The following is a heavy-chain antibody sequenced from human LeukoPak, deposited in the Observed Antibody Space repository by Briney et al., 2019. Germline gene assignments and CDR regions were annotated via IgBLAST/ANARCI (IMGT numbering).Heavy chain of an antibody. D-gene: IGHD2-15*01. CDR1: GGSISSSSYY. J-gene: IGHJ5*02. CDR2: IYYSGST. V-gene: IGHV4-39*07. Sequence: SETLSLTCTVSGGSISSSSYYWGWIRQPPGKGLEWIGSIYYSGSTYYNPSLKSRVTISVDTSKNQFSLKLNSVTAADTAVYYCARVPHTYCSGGSCYSGWFDPWGQGTLVTVSS. CDR3: ARVPHTYCSGGSCYSGWFDP.